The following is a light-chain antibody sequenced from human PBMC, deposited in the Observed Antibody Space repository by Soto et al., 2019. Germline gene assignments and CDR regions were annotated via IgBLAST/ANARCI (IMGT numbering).Light chain of an antibody. CDR1: KGIRSS. Sequence: QLTQSPSFRSESLGDGVTITCRASKGIRSSLAWYQQKSGKAPNFLIYAASTLQIGVPSRFSGSGSGTEFTLTISSLQPEDFATYYCQQLNTYPFTFGPGTKVDIK. J-gene: IGKJ3*01. CDR2: AAS. CDR3: QQLNTYPFT. V-gene: IGKV1-9*01.